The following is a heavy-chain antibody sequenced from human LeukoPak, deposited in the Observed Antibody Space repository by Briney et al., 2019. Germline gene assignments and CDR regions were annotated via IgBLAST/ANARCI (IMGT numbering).Heavy chain of an antibody. V-gene: IGHV3-74*01. CDR3: AKYYYDSSGYYHPGAFDI. CDR2: INTDGYST. CDR1: GFTFSSYW. J-gene: IGHJ3*02. Sequence: GGSLRLSCAASGFTFSSYWMHWVRQAPGKGLVWVSLINTDGYSTNYADSVKGRFTISRDNSKNTLYLQMNSLRAEDTAVYYCAKYYYDSSGYYHPGAFDIWGQGTMVTVSS. D-gene: IGHD3-22*01.